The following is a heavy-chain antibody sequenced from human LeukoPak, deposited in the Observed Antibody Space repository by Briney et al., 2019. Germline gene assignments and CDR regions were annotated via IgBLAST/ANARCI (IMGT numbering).Heavy chain of an antibody. J-gene: IGHJ6*02. CDR3: ARAIAAADPYYYYGMDV. Sequence: ASVKVSCKASGYTFTSYAMHWGRQAPGQRLEWMGWINAGNGNTKYSQKFQGRVTITRDTSASTAYMELSSLRSEDTAVYYCARAIAAADPYYYYGMDVWGQGTTVTVSS. CDR1: GYTFTSYA. V-gene: IGHV1-3*01. D-gene: IGHD6-13*01. CDR2: INAGNGNT.